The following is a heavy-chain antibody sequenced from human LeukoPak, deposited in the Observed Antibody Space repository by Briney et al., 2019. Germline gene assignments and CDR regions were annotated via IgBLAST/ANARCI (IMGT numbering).Heavy chain of an antibody. V-gene: IGHV3-21*04. CDR2: ISSSSTYI. CDR1: GFTFSSYN. CDR3: AKVLMLSYFDY. D-gene: IGHD2-8*01. Sequence: GGSLRLSCEASGFTFSSYNMNWVRQAPGKGLEWVSSISSSSTYIYYADSVKGRFTISRDNAKNPLYLQLNSLRAEDTAVYYCAKVLMLSYFDYWGQGTLVTVSS. J-gene: IGHJ4*02.